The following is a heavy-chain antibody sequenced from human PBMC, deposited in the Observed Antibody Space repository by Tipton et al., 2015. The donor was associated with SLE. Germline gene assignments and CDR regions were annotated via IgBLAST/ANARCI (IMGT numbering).Heavy chain of an antibody. Sequence: LRLSCTVSGGSISSSSYYWGWIRQPPGKGLEWIGSIYYSGSTYYNPSLKSRVTISVDTSKNQFSLKLSSVTAADTAVYYCARRMITFGGVTPPYAFDIWGQGTMVTVSS. CDR1: GGSISSSSYY. CDR2: IYYSGST. V-gene: IGHV4-39*07. D-gene: IGHD3-16*01. J-gene: IGHJ3*02. CDR3: ARRMITFGGVTPPYAFDI.